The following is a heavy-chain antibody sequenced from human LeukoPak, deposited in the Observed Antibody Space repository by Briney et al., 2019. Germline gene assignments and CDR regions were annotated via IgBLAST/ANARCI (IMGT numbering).Heavy chain of an antibody. J-gene: IGHJ5*02. D-gene: IGHD6-19*01. CDR3: ARDRGSSGPFDP. CDR1: GGSISSYY. V-gene: IGHV4-4*07. CDR2: IYSSGST. Sequence: PSETLSLTCTVSGGSISSYYWSWIRQPAGKGLEWIGRIYSSGSTNFNSSLKSRLTMSVDTSKNQFSLKLNSVTAADTAVYYCARDRGSSGPFDPWGQGTLVTVSS.